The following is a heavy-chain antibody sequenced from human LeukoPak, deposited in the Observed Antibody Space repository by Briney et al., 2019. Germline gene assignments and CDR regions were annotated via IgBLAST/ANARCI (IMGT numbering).Heavy chain of an antibody. CDR3: ARGSSGWFDDNWFDP. Sequence: GGTLRLSCAASGFTFSRYGMSWVRQAPGKGLEWVGAISGSGGSTYYADSVKGRFTISRDNSKNTLYLQMNSLRAEDTAVYYCARGSSGWFDDNWFDPWGQGTLLTVSS. CDR2: ISGSGGST. V-gene: IGHV3-23*01. J-gene: IGHJ5*02. CDR1: GFTFSRYG. D-gene: IGHD6-19*01.